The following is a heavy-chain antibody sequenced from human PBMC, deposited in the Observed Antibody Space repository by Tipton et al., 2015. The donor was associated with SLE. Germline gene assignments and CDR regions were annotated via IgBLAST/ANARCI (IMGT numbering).Heavy chain of an antibody. CDR2: SYYSGST. V-gene: IGHV4-59*01. D-gene: IGHD6-6*01. CDR1: GGSLSSYY. CDR3: ARGGIAPRWCVP. Sequence: TLSLTCTVYGGSLSSYYWSWIRQPPGKVLDWVVNSYYSGSTNYNPSLKSRVTISVDTSKNQFSLKLSSVTAADTAGYYCARGGIAPRWCVPGGQGPLATVSS. J-gene: IGHJ5*02.